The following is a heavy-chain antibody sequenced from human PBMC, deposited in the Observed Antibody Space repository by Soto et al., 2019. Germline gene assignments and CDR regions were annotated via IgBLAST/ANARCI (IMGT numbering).Heavy chain of an antibody. CDR2: IYWDDDK. CDR1: GFSLSTSGVG. D-gene: IGHD6-6*01. V-gene: IGHV2-5*02. CDR3: AHSPYSSSSYYFDY. J-gene: IGHJ4*02. Sequence: QITLKESGPTLVKPTQTLTLTCTFSGFSLSTSGVGVGWIRQPPGKALEWLALIYWDDDKRDSPFLKSRLTISQGTYXNQVVLTMTNMDPLDTATYYCAHSPYSSSSYYFDYWGQGTLVTVSS.